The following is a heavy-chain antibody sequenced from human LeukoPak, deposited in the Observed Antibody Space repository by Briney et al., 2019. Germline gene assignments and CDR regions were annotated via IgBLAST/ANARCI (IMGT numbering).Heavy chain of an antibody. CDR3: ARGRAYYDILTGYWGWFDP. D-gene: IGHD3-9*01. J-gene: IGHJ5*02. CDR2: INHSGST. Sequence: PSETLSLTCAVYGGSFSGYYWSWIRQPPGKGLEWIGEINHSGSTSYNPSLKSRVTISVDTSKNQFSLKLSSVTAADTAVYYCARGRAYYDILTGYWGWFDPWGQGTLVTVSS. CDR1: GGSFSGYY. V-gene: IGHV4-34*01.